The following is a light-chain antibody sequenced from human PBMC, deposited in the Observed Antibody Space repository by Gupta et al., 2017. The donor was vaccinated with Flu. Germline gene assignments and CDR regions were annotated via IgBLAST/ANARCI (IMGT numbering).Light chain of an antibody. Sequence: DIVMTQSPASLSVSPGESATFSCKASQSIRNNLAWFQEKPGQTPRLLIYGAATRAAGVPVRFGGSGSGTDFTLTISSLQSENFAVYYCQQYNDWPPQYSFGQGTKLEIK. CDR1: QSIRNN. CDR3: QQYNDWPPQYS. V-gene: IGKV3-15*01. CDR2: GAA. J-gene: IGKJ2*03.